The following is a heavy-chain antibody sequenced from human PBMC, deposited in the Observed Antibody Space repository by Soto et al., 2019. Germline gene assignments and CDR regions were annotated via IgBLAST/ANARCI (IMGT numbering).Heavy chain of an antibody. CDR3: ARRDGYNFDY. CDR1: GFTFSSYA. Sequence: PGGSLRLSCAASGFTFSSYAMHWVRQAPGKGLEYVSAISSHGGSTYYANSVKGRFTISRDNSKNTLYLQMGSLRAEDMAVYYCARRDGYNFDYWGQGTLVTVSS. D-gene: IGHD5-12*01. J-gene: IGHJ4*02. V-gene: IGHV3-64*01. CDR2: ISSHGGST.